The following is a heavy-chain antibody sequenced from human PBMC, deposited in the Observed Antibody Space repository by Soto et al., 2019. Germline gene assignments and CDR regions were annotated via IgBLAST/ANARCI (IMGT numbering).Heavy chain of an antibody. CDR2: IYYIGIT. V-gene: IGHV4-59*01. J-gene: IGHJ6*02. CDR1: GGSMSSYY. D-gene: IGHD3-9*01. CDR3: ARGLQNSVLRYFDWLPPALPYMDV. Sequence: PSETLSVNGTVSGGSMSSYYWSWIRQPPGRGLEWIGYIYYIGITNYNPSLKSRVTISVDTSKNQFSLKLSSVTAADTAVYYCARGLQNSVLRYFDWLPPALPYMDVWGQGTTVTVSS.